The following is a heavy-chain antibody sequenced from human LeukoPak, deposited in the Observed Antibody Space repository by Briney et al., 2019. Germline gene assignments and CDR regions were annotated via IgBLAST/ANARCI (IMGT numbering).Heavy chain of an antibody. J-gene: IGHJ6*02. Sequence: PSETLSLTCTVSGGSISSSGHFWAWIRQPPGKGLECIGTIYYSGGTYYNPSLKSRVTISVDTSKNQFSLKLSSVTAADTAVYYCATSRSRYGMDVWGQGTTVTVSS. D-gene: IGHD2-15*01. CDR2: IYYSGGT. CDR3: ATSRSRYGMDV. V-gene: IGHV4-39*01. CDR1: GGSISSSGHF.